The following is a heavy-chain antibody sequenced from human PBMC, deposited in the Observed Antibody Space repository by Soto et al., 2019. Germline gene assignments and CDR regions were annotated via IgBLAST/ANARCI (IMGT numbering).Heavy chain of an antibody. Sequence: GGSLRLSCAASGFTFSGYSMCWVRQAPGKGLEWVSGFRTSGDGGTTYYADSVKGRFTISRDNSKNMLFLQMNSLRAEDTAIYYCAKKVNSGPGSQYFDYWGQGTLVTVSS. CDR2: FRTSGDGGTT. J-gene: IGHJ4*02. CDR1: GFTFSGYS. CDR3: AKKVNSGPGSQYFDY. D-gene: IGHD3-10*01. V-gene: IGHV3-23*01.